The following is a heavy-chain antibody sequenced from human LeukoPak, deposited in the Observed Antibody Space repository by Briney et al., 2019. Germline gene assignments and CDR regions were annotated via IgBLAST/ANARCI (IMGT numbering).Heavy chain of an antibody. J-gene: IGHJ4*02. Sequence: GASVKVSCKASGYTFTSYYIHWVRQAPGQGLEWMGIINPSGGSTSYAQKFQGGITMTRDTSTSTVYMGLSSLRSEDTAVYYCARGLKRSGSSDHFDYWGQGTLVTVSS. CDR2: INPSGGST. D-gene: IGHD6-6*01. CDR3: ARGLKRSGSSDHFDY. V-gene: IGHV1-46*01. CDR1: GYTFTSYY.